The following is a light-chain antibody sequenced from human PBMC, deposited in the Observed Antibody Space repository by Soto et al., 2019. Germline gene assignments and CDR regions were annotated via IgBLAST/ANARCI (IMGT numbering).Light chain of an antibody. Sequence: QSALTQPASVSGSPGQSITISCTGTSRDVGSYNLVSWYQQHPGKAPKLMIYEGSKRPSGVSNRFSGSKSGNTASLTISGLQAEDEADYYCCSYAGSSTSSYGFGTGTKVTVL. CDR2: EGS. V-gene: IGLV2-23*01. CDR1: SRDVGSYNL. CDR3: CSYAGSSTSSYG. J-gene: IGLJ1*01.